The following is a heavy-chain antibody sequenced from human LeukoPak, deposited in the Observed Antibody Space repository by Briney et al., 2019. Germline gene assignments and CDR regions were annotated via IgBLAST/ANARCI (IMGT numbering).Heavy chain of an antibody. V-gene: IGHV4-39*01. Sequence: SETLSLTCTVSGGSISSSSYYWGWIRQPTGKGLEWIGSIYYSGGTYSNPSLKSRVTISVDTSKNQFSLKLSSVTAADTAVYYCASGNGTYYSFYGMDVRGQGTTVTVSS. CDR3: ASGNGTYYSFYGMDV. J-gene: IGHJ6*02. CDR1: GGSISSSSYY. D-gene: IGHD1-14*01. CDR2: IYYSGGT.